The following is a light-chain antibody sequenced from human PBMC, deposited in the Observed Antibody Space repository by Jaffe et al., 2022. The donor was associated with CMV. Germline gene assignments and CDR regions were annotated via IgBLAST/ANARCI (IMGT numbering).Light chain of an antibody. V-gene: IGKV1-39*01. Sequence: DIQMTQSPSSLSASVGDRVAITCRASQSISTSLNWYQQKPGRAPKLLIYAASTLQSGVPSRFSGSGSGTDFTLTISSLQPEDFAAYYCQQNYNTPLTFGGGTRVEI. CDR1: QSISTS. CDR2: AAS. CDR3: QQNYNTPLT. J-gene: IGKJ4*01.